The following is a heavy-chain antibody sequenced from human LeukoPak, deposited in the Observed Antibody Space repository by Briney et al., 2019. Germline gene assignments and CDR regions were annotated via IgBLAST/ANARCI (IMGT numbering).Heavy chain of an antibody. Sequence: ASVKVSCKSSGYIFIRYYIYWVRQAPGQGLEWVGIINPSGGATSYAQKFQGRVTMTRDTSTSTVYMELSSLRSQDTAVYYCARDYGDNNFDYWGQGTLVTVSS. D-gene: IGHD4-17*01. CDR1: GYIFIRYY. V-gene: IGHV1-46*01. J-gene: IGHJ4*02. CDR3: ARDYGDNNFDY. CDR2: INPSGGAT.